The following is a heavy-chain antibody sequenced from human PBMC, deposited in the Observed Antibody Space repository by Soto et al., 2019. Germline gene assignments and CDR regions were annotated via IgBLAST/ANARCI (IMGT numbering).Heavy chain of an antibody. CDR1: GYSFTSHA. D-gene: IGHD2-15*01. CDR2: INAGNGNT. J-gene: IGHJ4*02. CDR3: LGYCSGGSCYSRGY. V-gene: IGHV1-3*01. Sequence: QVQLVQSGAEVKKPGGSLKVSSKASGYSFTSHAMHWVRQAPGQRLEWMGWINAGNGNTKYSQKFQGRVTITRDTSASTAYMELSSLRSEDTAVYYCLGYCSGGSCYSRGYWGQGTLVTVSS.